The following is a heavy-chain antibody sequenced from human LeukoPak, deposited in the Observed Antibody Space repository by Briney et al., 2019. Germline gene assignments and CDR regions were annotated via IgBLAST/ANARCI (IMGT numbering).Heavy chain of an antibody. Sequence: GGSLRLSCTASGFTFSSYAMSWVRQATGKGLEWVSAISGSGGSTYYADSVKGRFTISRDNSKNTLYLQMNSLRAEDTAVYYCAKLLTTVTTPYFDYWGQGTLVTVSS. CDR3: AKLLTTVTTPYFDY. J-gene: IGHJ4*02. CDR1: GFTFSSYA. V-gene: IGHV3-23*01. CDR2: ISGSGGST. D-gene: IGHD4-17*01.